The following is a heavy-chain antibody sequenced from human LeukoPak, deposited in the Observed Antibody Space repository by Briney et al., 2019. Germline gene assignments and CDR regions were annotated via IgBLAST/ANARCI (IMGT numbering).Heavy chain of an antibody. Sequence: GESLKISCKGSGYSFTSYWIGWVRQMPGKGLEWMGIIYPGDSDTRYSPSFQGQVTISADKSISTAYLQWSSLKASDTAVYYCARQGYCSSTSCYAPKYNWFDPWGQGTLVTVSS. CDR1: GYSFTSYW. J-gene: IGHJ5*02. D-gene: IGHD2-2*01. CDR3: ARQGYCSSTSCYAPKYNWFDP. V-gene: IGHV5-51*01. CDR2: IYPGDSDT.